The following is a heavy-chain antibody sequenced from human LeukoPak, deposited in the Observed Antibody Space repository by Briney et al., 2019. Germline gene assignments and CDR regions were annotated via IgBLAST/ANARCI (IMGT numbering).Heavy chain of an antibody. CDR3: ARGFVGYYFDY. V-gene: IGHV3-48*01. CDR1: GFXXXSYS. Sequence: XAXXGFXXXSYSMNWVRQAPGKGLEWVSYISSSSSTIYYADSVKGRFTISRDNAKNSLYLQMNSLRAEDTAVYYCARGFVGYYFDYWGQGTLVTVSS. D-gene: IGHD3-10*01. J-gene: IGHJ4*02. CDR2: ISSSSSTI.